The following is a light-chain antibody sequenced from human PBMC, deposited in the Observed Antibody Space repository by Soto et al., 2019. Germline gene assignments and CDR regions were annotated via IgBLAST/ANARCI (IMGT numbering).Light chain of an antibody. V-gene: IGKV3-20*01. CDR3: PQYGRSPWT. J-gene: IGKJ1*01. CDR2: GAS. Sequence: EIVLPQSPGTLSLSPGERATLSCRASQSVSSSFLAWYQQTPGQAPRLLIYGASSRATGIPDRFSGSGSGTDFTLTISRLEPEDFAVYYCPQYGRSPWTFGQGIKVEIK. CDR1: QSVSSSF.